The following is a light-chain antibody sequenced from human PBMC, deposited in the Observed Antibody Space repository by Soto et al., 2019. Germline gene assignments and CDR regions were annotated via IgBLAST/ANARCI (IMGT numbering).Light chain of an antibody. Sequence: QSALTQPASVSGSPGQSITISCTGTSSDVGGYNYVSWYQQHPGKAPKLMIYEVINRPSGVSNRFSGSKSGNTASLTISGLQAEDEADYYCSSYTSSSTRVFGTGTKLTVL. CDR1: SSDVGGYNY. CDR3: SSYTSSSTRV. V-gene: IGLV2-14*01. CDR2: EVI. J-gene: IGLJ1*01.